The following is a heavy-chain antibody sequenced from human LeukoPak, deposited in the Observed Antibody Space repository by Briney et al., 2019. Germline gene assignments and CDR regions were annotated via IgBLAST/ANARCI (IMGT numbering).Heavy chain of an antibody. Sequence: QPGGSLRLSCAASGFTVSSNYMSWVRQCPGRGLEWVSVIYSGGSTYYADSVKGRFTISRDSLTNTLYLQMNSLGAEDTAVYYCARVAYNWNDGGWFDPWGQGTLVTVSS. CDR3: ARVAYNWNDGGWFDP. D-gene: IGHD1-1*01. J-gene: IGHJ5*02. CDR1: GFTVSSNY. V-gene: IGHV3-53*01. CDR2: IYSGGST.